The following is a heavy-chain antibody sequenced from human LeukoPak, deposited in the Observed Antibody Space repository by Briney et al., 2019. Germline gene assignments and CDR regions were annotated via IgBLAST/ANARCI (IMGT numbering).Heavy chain of an antibody. V-gene: IGHV3-23*01. J-gene: IGHJ4*02. CDR3: AKVVVVNSYYFDY. Sequence: GGPLRLSCAASGFTFSSYAMSWVRQAPGKGLEWVSAISGSGGSTYYADSVKGRFTISRDNSKNTLYLQMNSLRAEDTAVYYCAKVVVVNSYYFDYWGQGTLVTVSS. CDR1: GFTFSSYA. CDR2: ISGSGGST. D-gene: IGHD3-22*01.